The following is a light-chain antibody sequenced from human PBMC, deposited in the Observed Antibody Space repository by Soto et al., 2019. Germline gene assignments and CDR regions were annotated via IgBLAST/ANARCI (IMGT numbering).Light chain of an antibody. CDR3: QQRSNWPWT. CDR1: QSVSSY. V-gene: IGKV3-11*01. J-gene: IGKJ1*01. Sequence: EVVMRQSPATLSVSPGECATLSCRASQSVSSYLAWYQQKPGQAPRLLIYDASNRATGIPARFSGSGSGTDFTLTISSLEPEDFAVYYCQQRSNWPWTFGQGTKVDIK. CDR2: DAS.